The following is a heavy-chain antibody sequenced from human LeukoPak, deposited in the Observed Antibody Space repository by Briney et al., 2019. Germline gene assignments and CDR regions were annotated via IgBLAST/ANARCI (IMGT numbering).Heavy chain of an antibody. Sequence: SETLSLTCTVSGGSISSGSYYWSWIRQPAGKGLEWIGRIYTSGSTNYNPSLKSRVTISVDTSKYQFSLKLSSVTAADTAVYYCARVSNGWFDPWGQGTLVTVSS. D-gene: IGHD4-11*01. V-gene: IGHV4-61*02. CDR3: ARVSNGWFDP. CDR2: IYTSGST. J-gene: IGHJ5*02. CDR1: GGSISSGSYY.